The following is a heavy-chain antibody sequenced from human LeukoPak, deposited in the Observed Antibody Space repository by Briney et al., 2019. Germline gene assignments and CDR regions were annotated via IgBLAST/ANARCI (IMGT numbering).Heavy chain of an antibody. CDR3: AKSACSGGSCYPPTLNWFDP. D-gene: IGHD2-15*01. Sequence: GGSLRLSCAASGFVFSSYSMSWVRQAPGKGLEWVSSIGSISSYIYYADSVKGRFTISRDNAENSLYLQMNSLRAEDTAVYYCAKSACSGGSCYPPTLNWFDPWGQGTLVTVGS. CDR2: IGSISSYI. CDR1: GFVFSSYS. J-gene: IGHJ5*02. V-gene: IGHV3-21*01.